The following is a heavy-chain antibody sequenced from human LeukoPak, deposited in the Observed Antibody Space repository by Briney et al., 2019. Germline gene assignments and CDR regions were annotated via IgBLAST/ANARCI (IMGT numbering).Heavy chain of an antibody. J-gene: IGHJ6*03. V-gene: IGHV1-2*02. CDR3: ARGDLPRQQMGLVYYYMDV. D-gene: IGHD6-13*01. CDR1: GYTFTGYY. Sequence: ASVKVSCKASGYTFTGYYMHWVRQAPGQGLEWMGWINPNSGGTKYAQKFQGRVTMTRDTSISTAYMELSRLRSDDTAVYYCARGDLPRQQMGLVYYYMDVWGKGTTVTISS. CDR2: INPNSGGT.